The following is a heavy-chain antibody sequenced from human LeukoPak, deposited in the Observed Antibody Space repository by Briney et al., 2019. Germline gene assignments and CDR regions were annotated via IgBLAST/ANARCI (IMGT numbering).Heavy chain of an antibody. Sequence: PSETLSLTCTVAGGSISTSTYNWGWIRQPPGKGLGWIGSVYYTGITYYNPSVESRVTISVDTSKNHFSLELNSVTAADTGVYFCARQVRSPVFMFMDVWGKGTTVIVSS. V-gene: IGHV4-39*01. CDR2: VYYTGIT. CDR1: GGSISTSTYN. J-gene: IGHJ6*03. D-gene: IGHD3-10*02. CDR3: ARQVRSPVFMFMDV.